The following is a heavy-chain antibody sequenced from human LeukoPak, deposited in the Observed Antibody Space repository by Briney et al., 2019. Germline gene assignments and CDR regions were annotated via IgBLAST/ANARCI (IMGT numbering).Heavy chain of an antibody. V-gene: IGHV1-2*06. CDR3: ARVGYYESSGYYEY. Sequence: ASVKVSCKASGYTLTDYYMHWVRQALGQGLEWMGRINPNSGGTNYAQKFQGRVTVTRDTSISTVYMELSRLRSDDTAVYYCARVGYYESSGYYEYWGQGTLVTVSS. CDR1: GYTLTDYY. D-gene: IGHD3-22*01. CDR2: INPNSGGT. J-gene: IGHJ4*02.